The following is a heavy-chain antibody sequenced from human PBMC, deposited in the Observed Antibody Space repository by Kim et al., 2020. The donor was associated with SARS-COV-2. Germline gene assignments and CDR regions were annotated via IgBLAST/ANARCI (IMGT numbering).Heavy chain of an antibody. D-gene: IGHD3-10*01. CDR3: ARDPLSLSGWAFDI. CDR2: IYYRGST. J-gene: IGHJ3*02. V-gene: IGHV4-61*01. Sequence: SETLSLTCTVSGGSVSSGSYYWSWIRQPPGKGLEWIGYIYYRGSTNYNPSLKSRVTISVDTSKHQFSLKLSSVTAADTAVYYCARDPLSLSGWAFDIWGQGITVTVSS. CDR1: GGSVSSGSYY.